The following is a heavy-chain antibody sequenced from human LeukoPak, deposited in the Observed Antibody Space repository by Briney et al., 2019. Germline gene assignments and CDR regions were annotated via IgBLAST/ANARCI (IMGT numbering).Heavy chain of an antibody. J-gene: IGHJ5*02. CDR3: AGGQQLPLRKSNWFDP. CDR1: GYTFTSYA. Sequence: ASVKVSCKASGYTFTSYAMHWVRQAPGQRLEWMGWINAGNGNTKYSQKFQDRVTITRDTSASTAYMELSSLRSEDTAVYYCAGGQQLPLRKSNWFDPWGQGTLVTVSS. V-gene: IGHV1-3*01. D-gene: IGHD6-13*01. CDR2: INAGNGNT.